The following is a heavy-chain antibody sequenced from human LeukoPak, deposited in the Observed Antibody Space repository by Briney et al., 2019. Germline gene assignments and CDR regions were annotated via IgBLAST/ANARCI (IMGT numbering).Heavy chain of an antibody. Sequence: GASVKVSCKASGYTFTSYAMHWVRQAPGQRLEWMGWINAGNGNTKYSQKFQGRVTITRDTSASTAYMELSSLRSEDTAVYYCARDHDSSSWYGWYNWFDPWGQGTLVTVSS. J-gene: IGHJ5*02. CDR2: INAGNGNT. CDR3: ARDHDSSSWYGWYNWFDP. D-gene: IGHD6-13*01. V-gene: IGHV1-3*01. CDR1: GYTFTSYA.